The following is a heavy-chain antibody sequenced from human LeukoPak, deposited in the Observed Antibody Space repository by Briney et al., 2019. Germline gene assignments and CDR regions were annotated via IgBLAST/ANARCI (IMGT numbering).Heavy chain of an antibody. CDR1: GGSISGGGYS. D-gene: IGHD3-3*01. CDR2: NYHSGST. CDR3: ARGPMDGVVIRGVRPGYGMDV. J-gene: IGHJ6*02. V-gene: IGHV4-30-2*01. Sequence: TLSLKCVVSGGSISGGGYSWRWIGQPPGKGLEWIGYNYHSGSTYNNPSLKSRVTISVDRSKNQFPLKLSSVTAADTAVYYCARGPMDGVVIRGVRPGYGMDVWGQGTTVTVSS.